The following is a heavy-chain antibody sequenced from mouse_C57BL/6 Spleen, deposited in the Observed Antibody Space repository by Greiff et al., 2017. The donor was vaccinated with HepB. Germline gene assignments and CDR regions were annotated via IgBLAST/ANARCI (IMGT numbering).Heavy chain of an antibody. D-gene: IGHD2-1*01. V-gene: IGHV5-9*01. CDR1: GFTFSSYT. J-gene: IGHJ3*01. CDR2: ISGGGGNT. CDR3: ARGDGNRGFAY. Sequence: EVHLVESGGGLVKPGGSLKLSCAASGFTFSSYTMSWVRQTPEKRLEWVATISGGGGNTYYPDSVKGRFTISRDNAKNTLYLQMSSLRAEDTALYYCARGDGNRGFAYWGQGTLVTVSA.